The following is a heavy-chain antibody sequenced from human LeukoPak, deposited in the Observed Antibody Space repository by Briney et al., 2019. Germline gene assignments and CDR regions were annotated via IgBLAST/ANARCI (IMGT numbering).Heavy chain of an antibody. V-gene: IGHV3-23*01. CDR3: AREIDSSGYQANYFYS. J-gene: IGHJ4*02. CDR2: LSGSGGTI. Sequence: GGSLRLSCEASGFTLSNYAMTWVRQAPGKGLEWVSTLSGSGGTIYYADSVKGRFTISRDNSKNTLYLQVNSLRAEDTAIYYCAREIDSSGYQANYFYSWGEGNLVTVSS. CDR1: GFTLSNYA. D-gene: IGHD3-22*01.